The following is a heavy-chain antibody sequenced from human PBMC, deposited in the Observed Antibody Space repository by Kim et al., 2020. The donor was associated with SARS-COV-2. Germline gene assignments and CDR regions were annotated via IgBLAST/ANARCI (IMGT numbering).Heavy chain of an antibody. D-gene: IGHD3-22*01. Sequence: GRFTISRDDAKNSLYLQMNSLRAEDTALYYCAKVRSDSSGYYYGGDAFDIWGQGTMVTVSS. V-gene: IGHV3-9*01. J-gene: IGHJ3*02. CDR3: AKVRSDSSGYYYGGDAFDI.